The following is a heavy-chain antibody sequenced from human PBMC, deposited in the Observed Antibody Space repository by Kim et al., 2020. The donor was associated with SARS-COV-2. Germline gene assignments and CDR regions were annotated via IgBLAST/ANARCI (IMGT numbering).Heavy chain of an antibody. J-gene: IGHJ4*02. Sequence: SETLSLTCTVSGGSISSSSYYWGWIRQPPGKGLEWIGSIYYSGSTYYNPSLKSRVTISVDTSTNQFSLKLSSVTAADTAVYYCARRDRFLEWLWGQGTLVTVSA. CDR3: ARRDRFLEWL. CDR1: GGSISSSSYY. V-gene: IGHV4-39*01. CDR2: IYYSGST. D-gene: IGHD3-3*01.